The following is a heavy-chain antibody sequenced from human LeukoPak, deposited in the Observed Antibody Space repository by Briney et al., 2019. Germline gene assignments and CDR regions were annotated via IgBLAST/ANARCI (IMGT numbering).Heavy chain of an antibody. CDR1: GFDFSLAW. J-gene: IGHJ3*02. V-gene: IGHV3-15*01. Sequence: GESLRLSCAGSGFDFSLAWMSWVRQAPGKGLEWVGRIKSKGSDETTDYAAAVKDRFIISRDDSKNTVHLQMNSLKIGDSAVYYCTWIQMVVGGYDIWGQGTMVTVSS. CDR3: TWIQMVVGGYDI. CDR2: IKSKGSDETT. D-gene: IGHD5-18*01.